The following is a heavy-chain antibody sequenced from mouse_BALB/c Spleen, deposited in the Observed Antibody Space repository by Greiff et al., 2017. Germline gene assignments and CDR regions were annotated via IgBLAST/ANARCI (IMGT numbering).Heavy chain of an antibody. V-gene: IGHV5-6*02. J-gene: IGHJ2*01. CDR1: GFTFSSYG. CDR2: ISSGGSYT. Sequence: EVKLMESGGDLVKPGGSLKLSCAASGFTFSSYGMSWVRQTPDKRLEWVATISSGGSYTYYPDSVKGRFTISRDNAKNTLYLQMSSLKSEDTAMYYCARRGYDVPYFDDWGQGTTLTVSS. D-gene: IGHD2-2*01. CDR3: ARRGYDVPYFDD.